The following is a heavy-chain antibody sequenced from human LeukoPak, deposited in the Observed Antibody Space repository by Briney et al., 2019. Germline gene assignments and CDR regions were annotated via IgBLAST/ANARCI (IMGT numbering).Heavy chain of an antibody. CDR2: ISGSGGST. CDR1: GFTFSSYA. Sequence: GGSLRLSCAASGFTFSSYAMSWVRQAPGKGLEWVSAISGSGGSTYYADSVKGRFTISRDNSKNTLYLQMNSLRAEDTAVYYCAKARTMVRGIGKDLYYFDYWGQGTLVTVSS. J-gene: IGHJ4*02. V-gene: IGHV3-23*01. D-gene: IGHD3-10*01. CDR3: AKARTMVRGIGKDLYYFDY.